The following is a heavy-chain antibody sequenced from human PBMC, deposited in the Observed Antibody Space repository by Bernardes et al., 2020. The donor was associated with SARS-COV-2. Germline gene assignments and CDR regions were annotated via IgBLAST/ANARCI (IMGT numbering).Heavy chain of an antibody. Sequence: SETLSLTCAVSDDAISSGSFYWSWIRQPAGKGLEWVGRISASGNTNYNPSLKRRVTMSVDTSKNQFSLKLTSVTAADTAVYYCACDGRISVPGTDYFDFWGQGVLVTVSS. V-gene: IGHV4-61*02. J-gene: IGHJ4*02. D-gene: IGHD6-19*01. CDR2: ISASGNT. CDR3: ACDGRISVPGTDYFDF. CDR1: DDAISSGSFY.